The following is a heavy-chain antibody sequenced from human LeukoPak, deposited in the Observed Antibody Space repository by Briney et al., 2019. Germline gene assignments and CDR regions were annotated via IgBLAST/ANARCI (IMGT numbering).Heavy chain of an antibody. V-gene: IGHV4-4*07. D-gene: IGHD4-17*01. J-gene: IGHJ6*02. CDR3: ARPMTTVTTDYYYYGMDV. Sequence: PSETLSLTCTVSGGSVSSYYLSWIRQPAGRGLEWIGRIYASGITNYNPSLKSRVTMSVDTSKNQFSLRLSSVTAADTAVYYCARPMTTVTTDYYYYGMDVWGQGTTVTVP. CDR2: IYASGIT. CDR1: GGSVSSYY.